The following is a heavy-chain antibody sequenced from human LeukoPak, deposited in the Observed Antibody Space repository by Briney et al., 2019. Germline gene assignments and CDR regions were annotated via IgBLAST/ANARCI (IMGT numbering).Heavy chain of an antibody. Sequence: GGSLRLSCAASGFTVSSNYMRWVRQAAGKGLEWVSVINSGGSTYYADSVTGRFTISRDTSENTLYLQMDSLRADDTAVYYCARDATMVRGIIGALDIWGQGTMVTVSS. CDR1: GFTVSSNY. J-gene: IGHJ3*02. CDR3: ARDATMVRGIIGALDI. D-gene: IGHD3-10*01. V-gene: IGHV3-66*01. CDR2: INSGGST.